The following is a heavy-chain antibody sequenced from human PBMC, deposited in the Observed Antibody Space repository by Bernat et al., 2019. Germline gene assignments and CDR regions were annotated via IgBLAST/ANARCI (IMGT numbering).Heavy chain of an antibody. V-gene: IGHV3-30*02. CDR3: AKPIPGGRELGACDT. Sequence: QVQLVESGGGVVQPGGSLRLSCAASGFTFNTYGMQWVRQAPGKGLEWVAYIRYDGSNKYYADYVKGRFTISRDNSKNTLFLQMNSLTTDDTAVYYCAKPIPGGRELGACDTWGQGTMVTVSS. D-gene: IGHD1-7*01. J-gene: IGHJ3*02. CDR2: IRYDGSNK. CDR1: GFTFNTYG.